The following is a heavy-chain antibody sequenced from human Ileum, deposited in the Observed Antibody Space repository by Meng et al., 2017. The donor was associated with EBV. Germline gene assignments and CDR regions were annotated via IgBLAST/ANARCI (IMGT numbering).Heavy chain of an antibody. Sequence: VQMVQSGAEVKKPGVSVKVSCKASGYTFTTYGISWVRQAPGQGLEWMGWISAYNGNTNYAQNLQGRVTMTRDTSTSTAYMELRSLSPDDTAIYYCARDRGQDTVVVVADRGFDPWGQGTLVTVSS. CDR1: GYTFTTYG. D-gene: IGHD2-15*01. V-gene: IGHV1-18*01. CDR3: ARDRGQDTVVVVADRGFDP. CDR2: ISAYNGNT. J-gene: IGHJ5*02.